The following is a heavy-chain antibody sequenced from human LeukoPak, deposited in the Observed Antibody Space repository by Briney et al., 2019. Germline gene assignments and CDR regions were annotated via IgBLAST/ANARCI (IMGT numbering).Heavy chain of an antibody. V-gene: IGHV3-48*01. CDR2: ISASSSAT. CDR1: EFSLGAYA. Sequence: GGSLRLSCAASEFSLGAYAMNWVRQAPWKGLEWVSYISASSSATYYAESVKGRFTISRDNGQNSLYLQMNSLTAGDTAVYYCTRGVGRRGGTFDFWGQGTLVTVSS. D-gene: IGHD3-10*01. CDR3: TRGVGRRGGTFDF. J-gene: IGHJ4*02.